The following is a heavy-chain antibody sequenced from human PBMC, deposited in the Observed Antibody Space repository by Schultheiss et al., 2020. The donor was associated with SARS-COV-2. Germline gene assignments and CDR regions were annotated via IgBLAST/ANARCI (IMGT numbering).Heavy chain of an antibody. V-gene: IGHV4-39*07. D-gene: IGHD5-12*01. CDR3: ARAKRGYSGYDMYYFDY. CDR1: GGSISSYY. Sequence: SETLSLTCTVSGGSISSYYWSWIRQPPGKGLEWIGSIYYIGSTYYNPYLKSRVTISVDTSKNQFSLKLSSVTAADTAVYYCARAKRGYSGYDMYYFDYWGQGTLVTVSS. J-gene: IGHJ4*02. CDR2: IYYIGST.